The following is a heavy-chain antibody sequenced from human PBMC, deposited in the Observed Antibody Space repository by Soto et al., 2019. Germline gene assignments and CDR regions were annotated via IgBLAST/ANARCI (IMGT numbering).Heavy chain of an antibody. CDR1: GFTFSSYG. CDR3: XXXXXXXXXXXXXYFDY. J-gene: IGHJ4*02. V-gene: IGHV3-33*01. Sequence: QVQLVESGGGVVQPGRSLRLSCAASGFTFSSYGMHWVRQAPGKGLEWVAVIWYDGSNKYYADSVKGRFTISRDNXXXXXXXXXXXXXXXXXXXXXXXXXXXXXXXXXXXYFDYWGQGTLVTVSS. CDR2: IWYDGSNK.